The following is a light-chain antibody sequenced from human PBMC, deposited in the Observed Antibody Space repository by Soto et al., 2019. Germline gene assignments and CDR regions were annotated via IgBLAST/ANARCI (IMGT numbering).Light chain of an antibody. Sequence: EIVLTQSPGTLSLSPGERGTLPCRASQSVINNYLAWYQQKPGQAPRLLIYGASSRATGIPERFSGSGSGTEFPLTISRLAPEDFAVYYCQQYGSSPITFGQGTRLEIK. CDR1: QSVINNY. CDR2: GAS. CDR3: QQYGSSPIT. J-gene: IGKJ5*01. V-gene: IGKV3-20*01.